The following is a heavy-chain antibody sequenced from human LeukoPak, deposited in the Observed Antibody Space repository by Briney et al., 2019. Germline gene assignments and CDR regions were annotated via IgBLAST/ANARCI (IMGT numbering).Heavy chain of an antibody. CDR3: ARVWQWGGYWFDP. D-gene: IGHD3-16*01. V-gene: IGHV4-61*02. CDR1: GGSISSGSYY. J-gene: IGHJ5*02. Sequence: PSETLSLTCTVSGGSISSGSYYWSWIRQPAGKGLEWIGRIYTSGSTNYNPSLKSRVTISVDTSKNQFSLKLSSVTAADTAVYYCARVWQWGGYWFDPWGQGTLVTVSS. CDR2: IYTSGST.